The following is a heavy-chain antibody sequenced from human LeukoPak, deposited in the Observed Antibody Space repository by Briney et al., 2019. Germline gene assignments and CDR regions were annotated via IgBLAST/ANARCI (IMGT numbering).Heavy chain of an antibody. CDR3: ARGGKGGKPFDY. Sequence: GRSLRLSCAASGFTFSSYGMHWVRQAPGKGLEWVAVIWYDGSNKYYADSVKGRFPISRDNSKNTLYLQMNSLRAEDTAVYYCARGGKGGKPFDYWGQGTLVTVSS. J-gene: IGHJ4*02. CDR2: IWYDGSNK. CDR1: GFTFSSYG. D-gene: IGHD4-23*01. V-gene: IGHV3-33*01.